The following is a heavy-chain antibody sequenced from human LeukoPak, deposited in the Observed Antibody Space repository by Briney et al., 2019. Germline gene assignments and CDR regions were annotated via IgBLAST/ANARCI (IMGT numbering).Heavy chain of an antibody. D-gene: IGHD6-6*01. Sequence: PSETLSLTCTVSGYSISSGYYWGWIRQPPGKGLEWIGSIYHSGSTYYNPPLKSRVTISVDTSKNQFSLKLSSVTAADTAVYYCARDGSSSYRYYFDYWGQGTLVTVSS. CDR3: ARDGSSSYRYYFDY. CDR2: IYHSGST. J-gene: IGHJ4*02. V-gene: IGHV4-38-2*02. CDR1: GYSISSGYY.